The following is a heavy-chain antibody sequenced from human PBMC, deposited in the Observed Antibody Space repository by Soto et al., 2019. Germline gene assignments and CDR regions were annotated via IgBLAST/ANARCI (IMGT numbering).Heavy chain of an antibody. J-gene: IGHJ1*01. D-gene: IGHD3-22*01. CDR3: ARRDYYDSAGYRIIY. V-gene: IGHV4-39*01. Sequence: SEPLSLTCTVSGDSISTSNMYWGWLRQSPGQGLEWIGSIYSSGSTYYHQSLKSRVIITVDTSKNQFSLNLTSVTAADTAVYYCARRDYYDSAGYRIIYWGQGTLVT. CDR1: GDSISTSNMY. CDR2: IYSSGST.